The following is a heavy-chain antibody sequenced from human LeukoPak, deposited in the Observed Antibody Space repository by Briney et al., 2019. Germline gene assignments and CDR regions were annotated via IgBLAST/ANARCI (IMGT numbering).Heavy chain of an antibody. CDR3: AKITMVRGVTYHFDY. D-gene: IGHD3-10*01. CDR2: INPSGGST. V-gene: IGHV1-46*01. CDR1: GYTFTSYY. J-gene: IGHJ4*02. Sequence: ASVKVSCKASGYTFTSYYMHWVRQAPGQGLEWMGIINPSGGSTSYAQKFQGRVTMTTDTSTSTAYMELRSLRSDDTAVYYCAKITMVRGVTYHFDYWGQGTLVTVSS.